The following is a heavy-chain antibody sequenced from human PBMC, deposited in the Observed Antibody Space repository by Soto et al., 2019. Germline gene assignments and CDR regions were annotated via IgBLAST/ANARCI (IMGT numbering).Heavy chain of an antibody. D-gene: IGHD2-2*01. J-gene: IGHJ6*03. CDR3: ARADIVVVPAASGLYYFMYV. Sequence: PSETLSLTCAVYGGSFSGYYWSWIRQPPGKGLEWIGEINHSGSTNYNPSLKSRVTISVDTSKNQFSLKLSSVTAADTAVYYCARADIVVVPAASGLYYFMYVRGQGNTVPVS. CDR1: GGSFSGYY. V-gene: IGHV4-34*01. CDR2: INHSGST.